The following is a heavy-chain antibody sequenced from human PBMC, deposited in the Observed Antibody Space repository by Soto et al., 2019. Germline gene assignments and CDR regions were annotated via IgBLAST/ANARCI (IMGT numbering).Heavy chain of an antibody. D-gene: IGHD2-8*01. V-gene: IGHV1-46*01. J-gene: IGHJ4*02. CDR3: AKDLMVAPGDYFAY. CDR1: GYSFTTYY. CDR2: IDPSSGSA. Sequence: ASVKVSCKASGYSFTTYYIHWVRQAPGQGLEWMGIIDPSSGSATYTQKFRGRVTMARDTSTSTVYMELSSLRAEDTAVYYCAKDLMVAPGDYFAYWGQGTLVTVSS.